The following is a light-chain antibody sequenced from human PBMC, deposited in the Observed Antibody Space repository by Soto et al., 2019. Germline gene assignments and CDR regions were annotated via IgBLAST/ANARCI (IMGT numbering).Light chain of an antibody. CDR1: QSISSY. J-gene: IGKJ2*02. Sequence: DIRMNSSPSSLSASVGDRATITCRASQSISSYLNWYQQKPGKAPKLLIYAASSLQSGVPSRFSGSGSGTDFTLTISSLQPEDFATYYCQQSYSTPCTFGQGTKLEI. CDR2: AAS. V-gene: IGKV1-39*01. CDR3: QQSYSTPCT.